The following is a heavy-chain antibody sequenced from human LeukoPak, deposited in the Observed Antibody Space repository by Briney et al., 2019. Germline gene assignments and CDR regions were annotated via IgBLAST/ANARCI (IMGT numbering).Heavy chain of an antibody. CDR1: GYSISSGFY. CDR2: IYHGGTT. Sequence: SETLSPTCTVSGYSISSGFYWGWIRQPPGKGLEWIGSIYHGGTTYYNPSLESRVTISLDTSKNQFSLKLTSVTAADTAVYYCAREIRSGDWNLDYWGQGTLVIVSS. CDR3: AREIRSGDWNLDY. V-gene: IGHV4-38-2*02. D-gene: IGHD2-21*02. J-gene: IGHJ4*02.